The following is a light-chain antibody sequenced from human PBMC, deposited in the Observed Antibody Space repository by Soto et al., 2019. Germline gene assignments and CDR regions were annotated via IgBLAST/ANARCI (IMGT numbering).Light chain of an antibody. CDR2: DVS. V-gene: IGLV2-11*01. CDR3: CSYAGSYTLVV. CDR1: SRDVGGYNY. Sequence: QSVLTQPRSVSGSPGQSVTISSTGTSRDVGGYNYVSWYQQHPGKAPKLMIYDVSKRPSGVPDRFSGSKSGNTASLTISGLQAEDEADYYCCSYAGSYTLVVFGGGTKLTVL. J-gene: IGLJ2*01.